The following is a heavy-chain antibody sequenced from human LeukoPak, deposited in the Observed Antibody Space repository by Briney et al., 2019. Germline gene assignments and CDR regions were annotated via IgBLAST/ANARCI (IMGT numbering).Heavy chain of an antibody. J-gene: IGHJ4*02. CDR3: ARDGIAAAGFDY. D-gene: IGHD6-13*01. CDR1: GYTFTSYY. V-gene: IGHV1-46*01. Sequence: ASVKVSCKASGYTFTSYYMHWVRQAPGQGLEWMGIINPSGGSTSYAQKLQGRVTMTRDTSTSTVYMELSSLRSEDTAVYYCARDGIAAAGFDYWGQGTLVTVSS. CDR2: INPSGGST.